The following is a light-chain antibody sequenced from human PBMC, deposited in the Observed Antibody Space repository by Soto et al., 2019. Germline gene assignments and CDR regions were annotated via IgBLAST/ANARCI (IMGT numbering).Light chain of an antibody. CDR1: SSDVGGYNY. J-gene: IGLJ2*01. Sequence: QSALTQPPAASGSPGQSVTISCTGTSSDVGGYNYVSWYQQHPGKAPKLMIYEVSKRPSGVPDRFSGSKSGNTASLTVSGLHAEDEADYYCSSYAGSNNLVFGGGTQLPVL. V-gene: IGLV2-8*01. CDR2: EVS. CDR3: SSYAGSNNLV.